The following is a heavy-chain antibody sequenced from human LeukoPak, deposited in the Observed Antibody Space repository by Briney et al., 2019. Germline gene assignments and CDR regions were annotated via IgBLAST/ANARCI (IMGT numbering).Heavy chain of an antibody. Sequence: GGSLRLSCAASGFTFSSYWMHWVRQAPGKGLVWVSRINSDGSSTSYADSVKGRFTISRDNSKNTLYLQMNSLRAEDTAVYYCAKGASTGIVGATSDYWGQGTLVTVSS. CDR1: GFTFSSYW. J-gene: IGHJ4*02. D-gene: IGHD1-26*01. V-gene: IGHV3-74*01. CDR2: INSDGSST. CDR3: AKGASTGIVGATSDY.